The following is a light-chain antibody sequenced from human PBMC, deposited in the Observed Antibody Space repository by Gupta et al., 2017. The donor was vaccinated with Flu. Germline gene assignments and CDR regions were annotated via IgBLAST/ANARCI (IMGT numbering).Light chain of an antibody. J-gene: IGKJ1*01. Sequence: EIVLTQSPGTLSLSPGERATLSCRASQSVSSTYLAWYQQKPGLAPRLLIYGASTRATDIPDRFSGSGSGTDFSLTISRLEPEDFAVYYCQQYGTSPVTFGHGTKVEIK. CDR3: QQYGTSPVT. CDR1: QSVSSTY. V-gene: IGKV3-20*01. CDR2: GAS.